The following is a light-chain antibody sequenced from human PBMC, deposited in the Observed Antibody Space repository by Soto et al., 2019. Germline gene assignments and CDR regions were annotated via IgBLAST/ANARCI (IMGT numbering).Light chain of an antibody. J-gene: IGKJ4*02. Sequence: IVMTQAPATLSVSPRERATLSCRASQSVSSNLAWYQQKPGQTPKLLIYVASTRATGIPARFSGSGSGTEFTLTISSLQSEDFAVYYCQQYNVLPLTFGGGTKVEFK. V-gene: IGKV3-15*01. CDR2: VAS. CDR1: QSVSSN. CDR3: QQYNVLPLT.